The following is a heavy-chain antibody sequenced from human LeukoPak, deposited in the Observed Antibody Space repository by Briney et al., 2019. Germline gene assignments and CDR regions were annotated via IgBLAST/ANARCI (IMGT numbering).Heavy chain of an antibody. CDR2: IYPSGST. D-gene: IGHD1-26*01. CDR1: GGSISSYY. J-gene: IGHJ4*02. CDR3: ARENSGSYREFDY. Sequence: SETLSLTCTVSGGSISSYYWTWIRQPAGKGLEWIGRIYPSGSTNYNPSLKSRVTMSVDTSKNQFSLKPSSVTAADTAVYYCARENSGSYREFDYWGQGTLVTVSS. V-gene: IGHV4-4*07.